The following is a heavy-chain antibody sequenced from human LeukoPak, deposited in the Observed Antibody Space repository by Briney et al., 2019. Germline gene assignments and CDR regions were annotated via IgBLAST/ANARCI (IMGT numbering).Heavy chain of an antibody. Sequence: GGSLRLSCAASGFTFSNYNVNWVRQAPGKGLEWVSSISSSSSYITYADSVKGRFTISRDNAKNSLYLQMHSLRAEDTAVYYCARDSQAVGTDFDYWGQGTLVTVSS. CDR2: ISSSSSYI. V-gene: IGHV3-21*01. CDR3: ARDSQAVGTDFDY. D-gene: IGHD6-13*01. CDR1: GFTFSNYN. J-gene: IGHJ4*02.